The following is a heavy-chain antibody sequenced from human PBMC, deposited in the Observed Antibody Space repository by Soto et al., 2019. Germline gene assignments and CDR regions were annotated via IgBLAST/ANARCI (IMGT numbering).Heavy chain of an antibody. CDR1: GFTFNNYV. J-gene: IGHJ4*02. V-gene: IGHV3-23*01. D-gene: IGHD3-3*01. CDR2: ITASGDID. Sequence: GGSLRLSCAASGFTFNNYVMTWVRQAPGGGLDYVSSITASGDIDAYSDSVRGRFTISRDNSRDTLSLQMNNLRVEDTAVYHCVKGSSGEGYTWGQGTLVTVSS. CDR3: VKGSSGEGYT.